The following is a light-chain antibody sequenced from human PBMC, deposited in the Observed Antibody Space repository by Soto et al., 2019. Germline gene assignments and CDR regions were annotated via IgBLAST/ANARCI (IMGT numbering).Light chain of an antibody. Sequence: QSPLTQPASVSGSPGQSITISCTGTISDVGAYIFVSWYQQHPGKAPKLMIYDIINRPSGVSNRFSGSKSGNTASLTISGLQAEDEADYYRVSFTTSRSYVFGTGTKVTVL. CDR1: ISDVGAYIF. CDR3: VSFTTSRSYV. CDR2: DII. J-gene: IGLJ1*01. V-gene: IGLV2-14*03.